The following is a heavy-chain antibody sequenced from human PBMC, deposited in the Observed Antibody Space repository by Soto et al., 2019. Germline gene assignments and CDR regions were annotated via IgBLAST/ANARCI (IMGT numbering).Heavy chain of an antibody. V-gene: IGHV3-66*01. CDR3: ARWYIAAAGKNFDY. J-gene: IGHJ4*02. Sequence: GGSLRLSCAASGFTVSSNYMSWVRQAPGKGLEWVSVIYSGGSTYYADSVKGRFTISRDNSKNTLYLQMNSLRAEDTAVYYCARWYIAAAGKNFDYWGQGTLVTVSS. CDR1: GFTVSSNY. CDR2: IYSGGST. D-gene: IGHD6-13*01.